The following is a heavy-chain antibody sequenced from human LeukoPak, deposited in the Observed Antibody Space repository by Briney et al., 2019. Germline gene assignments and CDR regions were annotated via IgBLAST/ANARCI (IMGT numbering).Heavy chain of an antibody. CDR1: GYSFSSYD. Sequence: ASVTVSFKASGYSFSSYDISWVRQAPGQGLEWMGWMNPNSGNRGYAQRFQGRVTMTRDTSIRTAYMEVSNLTSEDTALYFCARLTRYLYGMDVWGQGSMVIVSS. CDR3: ARLTRYLYGMDV. CDR2: MNPNSGNR. J-gene: IGHJ6*02. V-gene: IGHV1-8*01. D-gene: IGHD2-21*01.